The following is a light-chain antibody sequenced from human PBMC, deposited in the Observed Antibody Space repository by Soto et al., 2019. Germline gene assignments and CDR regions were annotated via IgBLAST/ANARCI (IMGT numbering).Light chain of an antibody. J-gene: IGLJ1*01. CDR2: EVS. CDR3: SSYTSSSTRV. V-gene: IGLV2-14*03. CDR1: SSDVGAYDY. Sequence: QSELTQPASVSVSPGQSITISCTGTSSDVGAYDYVSWYQQHPDKAPKLMIYEVSNRPSGVSDRFSGSKSVNTATLTISGLQAEDEADYYCSSYTSSSTRVFGTGTRSPS.